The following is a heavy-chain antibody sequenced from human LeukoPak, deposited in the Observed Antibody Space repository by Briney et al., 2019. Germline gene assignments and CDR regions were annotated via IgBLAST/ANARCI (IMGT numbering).Heavy chain of an antibody. CDR3: ARDLTRGYYDSSGSSPAGY. D-gene: IGHD3-22*01. Sequence: SVKVSCKASGGTFSSYAISWVRQAPGQGLEWMGRIITIFGTANYAQKFQGRVTITTDESTSTAYMELSSLRSEDTAVYYCARDLTRGYYDSSGSSPAGYWGQGTLVTVSS. V-gene: IGHV1-69*05. CDR2: IITIFGTA. CDR1: GGTFSSYA. J-gene: IGHJ4*02.